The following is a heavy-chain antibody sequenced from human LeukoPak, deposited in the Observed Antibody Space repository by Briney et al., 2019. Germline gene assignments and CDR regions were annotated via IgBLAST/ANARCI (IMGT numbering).Heavy chain of an antibody. CDR2: INPNSGDT. CDR3: ATQRGSYLWGTDFDY. J-gene: IGHJ4*02. D-gene: IGHD3-16*01. CDR1: GYTFTGYY. Sequence: ATVKVSCKASGYTFTGYYMHWVRQAPGQGLEWMGWINPNSGDTKYAQKFQGRVTMTRDTSISTAYMELSRLRSDDTAVYYCATQRGSYLWGTDFDYWGQGTLVTVSS. V-gene: IGHV1-2*02.